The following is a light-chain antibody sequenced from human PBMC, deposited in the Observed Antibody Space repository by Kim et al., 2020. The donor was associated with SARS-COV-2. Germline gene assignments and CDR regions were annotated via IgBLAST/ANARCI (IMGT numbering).Light chain of an antibody. V-gene: IGLV3-1*01. CDR3: QAWDSSTASYV. Sequence: PGQTASITCSGDKLGDKYACWYQQKPGQSPVVVIYQDSKRPSGIPERFSGSNSGNTATLTISGTQAMDEADYYCQAWDSSTASYVFGTGTKVTV. CDR1: KLGDKY. J-gene: IGLJ1*01. CDR2: QDS.